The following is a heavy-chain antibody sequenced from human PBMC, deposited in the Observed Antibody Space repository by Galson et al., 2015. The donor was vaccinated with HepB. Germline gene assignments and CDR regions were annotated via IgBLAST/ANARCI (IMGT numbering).Heavy chain of an antibody. D-gene: IGHD1-26*01. J-gene: IGHJ3*02. CDR3: ARSLDSGSPVEAFDI. V-gene: IGHV1-69*04. CDR2: IIPILGIA. Sequence: SVKVSCKASGGTFSSYAISWVRQAPGQGLEWMGRIIPILGIANYAQKFQGRVTITADKSTSTAYMELSSLRSEDTAVYYCARSLDSGSPVEAFDIWGQGTMVTVSS. CDR1: GGTFSSYA.